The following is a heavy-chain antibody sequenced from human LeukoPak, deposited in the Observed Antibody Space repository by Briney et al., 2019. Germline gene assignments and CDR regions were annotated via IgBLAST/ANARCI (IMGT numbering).Heavy chain of an antibody. Sequence: SETLSLTCTVSGGSMSPYYWSWVRQTPGKGLEWIGYTFTSGGTTYNPSLKSRVTISPDTTKNQFSLKLTSVTVADTAVYYCARQPFRVPEDHFDFWGQGSLVTVTS. V-gene: IGHV4-4*09. CDR2: TFTSGGT. CDR1: GGSMSPYY. D-gene: IGHD3-16*01. J-gene: IGHJ4*02. CDR3: ARQPFRVPEDHFDF.